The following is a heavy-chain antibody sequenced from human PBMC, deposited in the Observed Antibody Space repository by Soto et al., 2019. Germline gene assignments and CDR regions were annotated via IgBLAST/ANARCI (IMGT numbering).Heavy chain of an antibody. CDR2: ISYDGSNK. J-gene: IGHJ6*02. D-gene: IGHD3-3*01. CDR3: ARAKSWSGYTKENYYYYGMDV. V-gene: IGHV3-30-3*01. Sequence: PGGSLRLSCAASGFTFSSYAMHWVRQAPGKGLEWVAVISYDGSNKYYADSVKGRFTISRDNSKNTLYLQMNSLRAEDTAVYYCARAKSWSGYTKENYYYYGMDVWGQGTTVTVSS. CDR1: GFTFSSYA.